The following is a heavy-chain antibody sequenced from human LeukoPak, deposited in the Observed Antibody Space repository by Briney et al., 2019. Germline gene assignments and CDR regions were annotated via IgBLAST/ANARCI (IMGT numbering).Heavy chain of an antibody. V-gene: IGHV3-23*01. CDR1: GFTFSNHA. D-gene: IGHD1-26*01. CDR3: ARRVGGTPDY. Sequence: PGGSLRLSCTASGFTFSNHAMTWVRQAPGKGLEWVSAIGGDGRGTDYADPVKGRFTISRDNSKNTLYLEMNSLRADDTARYYCARRVGGTPDYWGPGTLVTVSS. J-gene: IGHJ4*02. CDR2: IGGDGRGT.